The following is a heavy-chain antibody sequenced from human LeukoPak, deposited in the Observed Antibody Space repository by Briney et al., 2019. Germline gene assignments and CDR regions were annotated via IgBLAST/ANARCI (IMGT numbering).Heavy chain of an antibody. V-gene: IGHV3-23*01. CDR3: AKDHTGGIPWD. Sequence: QAGGSLRLSCAASGFPFSTYAMSWPRQPPGKGLEGVSAISGSGGSTYSAGSVKGRFTISRDNSTNTLYLQMNSLRAEDTAVYYCAKDHTGGIPWDWGQGTLVPVSS. D-gene: IGHD3-16*01. CDR2: ISGSGGST. J-gene: IGHJ4*02. CDR1: GFPFSTYA.